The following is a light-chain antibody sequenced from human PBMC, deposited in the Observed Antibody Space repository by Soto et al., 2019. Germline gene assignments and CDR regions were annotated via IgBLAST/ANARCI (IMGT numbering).Light chain of an antibody. CDR3: QQSYSTVWT. CDR2: AAS. Sequence: DIQMTQSPSSLSASVGDRVTITCRTSQSISSYLNWYQQKPGKAPKLLIYAASSLQSGVPSRFSGSGSGTDFTLTISSLQPEDFATYYCQQSYSTVWTFGHGTKVDSK. J-gene: IGKJ1*01. CDR1: QSISSY. V-gene: IGKV1-39*01.